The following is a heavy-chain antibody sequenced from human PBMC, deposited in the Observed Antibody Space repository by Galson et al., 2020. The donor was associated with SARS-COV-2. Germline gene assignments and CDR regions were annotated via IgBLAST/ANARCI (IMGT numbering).Heavy chain of an antibody. CDR1: GGSISSYY. D-gene: IGHD3-10*01. J-gene: IGHJ5*02. Sequence: SETLSLTCTVSGGSISSYYWSWIRQPPGKGLEWIGYIYYSGSTNYNPSLKSRVTISVDTSKNQFSLKLSSVTAADTAVYYCARLWALWWFDPWGQGTLVTVSS. V-gene: IGHV4-59*01. CDR3: ARLWALWWFDP. CDR2: IYYSGST.